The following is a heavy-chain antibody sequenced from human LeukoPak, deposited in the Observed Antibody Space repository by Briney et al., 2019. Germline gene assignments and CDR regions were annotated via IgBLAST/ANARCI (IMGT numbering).Heavy chain of an antibody. D-gene: IGHD3-10*01. J-gene: IGHJ3*02. CDR3: ARGTRPNNVLWTPRDAFDI. V-gene: IGHV3-53*01. CDR1: GFTVSSNY. Sequence: GGSLRLSCAASGFTVSSNYMSWVRQAPGKGLEGVSVIYSGGSTYYADSVKGRFTISRDNSKNTLYLQMNSLRAEDTAVYYCARGTRPNNVLWTPRDAFDIWGQGTMVTVSS. CDR2: IYSGGST.